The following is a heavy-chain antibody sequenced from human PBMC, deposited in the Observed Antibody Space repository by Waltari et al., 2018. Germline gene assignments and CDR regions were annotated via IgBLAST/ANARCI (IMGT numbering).Heavy chain of an antibody. CDR2: IFPSGST. Sequence: QVQLQESGPGLVKPSGTLSLTCAVSGGSISSSNWWSWVRQPPGKGLEWIGEIFPSGSTNYNPSLKSRVTISVDKSKNQFSLKLSSVTAADTAVYYCVRADAAYYYGSGSPEYWGQGTLVTVSS. V-gene: IGHV4-4*02. CDR3: VRADAAYYYGSGSPEY. D-gene: IGHD3-10*01. J-gene: IGHJ4*02. CDR1: GGSISSSNW.